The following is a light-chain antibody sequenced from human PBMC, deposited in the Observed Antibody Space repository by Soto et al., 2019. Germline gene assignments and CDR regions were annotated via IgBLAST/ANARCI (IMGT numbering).Light chain of an antibody. V-gene: IGLV2-14*02. CDR2: DDT. CDR1: VGL. Sequence: QSALTQPASVSGSPGQSITISCTGTVGLVSWYQQHPGKVPKLIIYDDTKRPSGVSSRFSGSKSGTSATLAITGLQTGDEVDYYCGTWDSTLNAVLFGGGTKLTVL. J-gene: IGLJ2*01. CDR3: GTWDSTLNAVL.